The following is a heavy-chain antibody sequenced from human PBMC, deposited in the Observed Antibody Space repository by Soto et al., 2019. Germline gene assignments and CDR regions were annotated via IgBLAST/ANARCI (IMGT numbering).Heavy chain of an antibody. V-gene: IGHV5-51*01. CDR3: ARHISNFRYYYYAMDV. CDR2: IYPGDSDT. Sequence: EPLTSGGTRARDTSAYYWDVLVRKLNGKGLEWMGIIYPGDSDTRYSPSFQGHVTITVDKSTSTAYLQWNTLKASDTAMYYCARHISNFRYYYYAMDVWGQGITVNGSS. CDR1: RDTSAYYW. J-gene: IGHJ6*02. D-gene: IGHD4-4*01.